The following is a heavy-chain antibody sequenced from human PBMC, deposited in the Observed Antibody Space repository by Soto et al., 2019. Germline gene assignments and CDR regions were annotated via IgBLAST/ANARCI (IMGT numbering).Heavy chain of an antibody. Sequence: PSETLSLTCSVSGGSVNSGGYSWSWIRQPPGKGLEWIGFISPSGSPAYNPSLKSRVTISVDRSNTQISLEISSVTAADTAVYYCTRGVLAWGPGTLVTVSS. CDR2: ISPSGSP. J-gene: IGHJ5*02. CDR1: GGSVNSGGYS. D-gene: IGHD2-8*01. V-gene: IGHV4-30-2*01. CDR3: TRGVLA.